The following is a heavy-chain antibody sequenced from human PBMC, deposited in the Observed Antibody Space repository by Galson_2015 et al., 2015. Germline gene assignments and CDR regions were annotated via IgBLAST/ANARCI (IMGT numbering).Heavy chain of an antibody. CDR1: GFIFSNYA. Sequence: SLRLSCAASGFIFSNYAMSWVRQAPGKGLEWVSAISSSDGTTYYPDSAKGRFTISRDYSKNSLYLQMNSLRAEDTAVYYCAKGVGSGYYYYMDVWGKGTPVTVSS. D-gene: IGHD1-26*01. J-gene: IGHJ6*03. V-gene: IGHV3-23*01. CDR2: ISSSDGTT. CDR3: AKGVGSGYYYYMDV.